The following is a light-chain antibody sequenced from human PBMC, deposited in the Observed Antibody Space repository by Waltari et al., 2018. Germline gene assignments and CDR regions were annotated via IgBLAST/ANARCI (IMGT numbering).Light chain of an antibody. J-gene: IGKJ3*01. CDR2: WAS. V-gene: IGKV4-1*01. CDR1: QRVLYSSNNNNY. CDR3: QQANSFLQFT. Sequence: DIVMTQSPDFLAVSQGERATINCKSSQRVLYSSNNNNYLAWYQQKPGQPPKLLIYWASTRESGVPDRFSGSASGTDFTLTISSLQPEDFATYYCQQANSFLQFTFGPGTKVDIK.